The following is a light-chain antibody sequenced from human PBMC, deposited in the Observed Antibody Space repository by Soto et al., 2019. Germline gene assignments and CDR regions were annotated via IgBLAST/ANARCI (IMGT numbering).Light chain of an antibody. CDR2: AAS. J-gene: IGKJ1*01. CDR3: QQTYSTPWT. CDR1: QSINSY. V-gene: IGKV1-39*01. Sequence: DIQMTQSPSSLSASVGDRVTITCRASQSINSYLNWYQQRPGKAPKLLIYAASSLQSGVPSRFSGSASGRGFTLIISSLQPEDFATYYCQQTYSTPWTFGQGTKVDIK.